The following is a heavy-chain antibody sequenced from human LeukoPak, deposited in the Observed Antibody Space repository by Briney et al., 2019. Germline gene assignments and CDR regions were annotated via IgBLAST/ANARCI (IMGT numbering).Heavy chain of an antibody. Sequence: GGSLRLSCAASGFTFSSYGMHWVRQAPGKGLEWMGGFDPEDGETIYAQKFQGRVTMTEDTSTDTAYMELSSLRSEDTAVYYCATDSDYVWGSYRHFDYWGQGTLVTVSS. V-gene: IGHV1-24*01. J-gene: IGHJ4*02. CDR2: FDPEDGET. CDR3: ATDSDYVWGSYRHFDY. CDR1: GFTFSSYG. D-gene: IGHD3-16*02.